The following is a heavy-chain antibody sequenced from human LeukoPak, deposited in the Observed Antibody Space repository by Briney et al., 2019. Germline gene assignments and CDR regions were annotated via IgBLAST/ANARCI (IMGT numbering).Heavy chain of an antibody. CDR1: GGSVSSGSYY. CDR3: ARGSRGYSYG. D-gene: IGHD5-18*01. Sequence: PSETLSLTCTVSGGSVSSGSYYWSWIRQPPGKGLEWIGYIYYSASTNSNPSLKSRVTISVDTSNNPFSLKLSSVTAADTAVYYCARGSRGYSYGWGQGTLVTISS. J-gene: IGHJ4*02. CDR2: IYYSAST. V-gene: IGHV4-61*01.